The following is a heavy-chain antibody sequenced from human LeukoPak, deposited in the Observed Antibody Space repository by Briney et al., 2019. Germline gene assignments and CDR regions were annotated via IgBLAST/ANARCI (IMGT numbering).Heavy chain of an antibody. D-gene: IGHD3-22*01. Sequence: PSETLSLTCTVSGDSVNSYSWSWIRQPPGKGLEWIGYIYHSGSTYYNPSLKSRVTISVDRSKNQFSLKLSSVTAADTAVYYCARAGHYYDSSGYPLPDYWGQGTLVTVSS. CDR2: IYHSGST. V-gene: IGHV4-30-2*01. CDR1: GDSVNSYS. CDR3: ARAGHYYDSSGYPLPDY. J-gene: IGHJ4*02.